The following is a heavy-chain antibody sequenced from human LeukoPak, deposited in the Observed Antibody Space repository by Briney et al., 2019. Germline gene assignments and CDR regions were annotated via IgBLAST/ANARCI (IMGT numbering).Heavy chain of an antibody. J-gene: IGHJ3*02. V-gene: IGHV1-69*04. CDR3: ALSSGWDGDAFDI. CDR2: IIPILGIA. D-gene: IGHD6-19*01. Sequence: ASVKVSCKASGGTFSSYAIGWVRQAPGQGLEWMGRIIPILGIANYAQKFQGRVTITADKSTSTAYMELSSLRSEDTAVYYCALSSGWDGDAFDIWGQGTMVTVSS. CDR1: GGTFSSYA.